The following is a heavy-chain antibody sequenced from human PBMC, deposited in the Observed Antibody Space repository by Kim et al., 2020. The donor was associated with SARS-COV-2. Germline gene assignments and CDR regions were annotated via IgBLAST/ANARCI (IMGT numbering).Heavy chain of an antibody. CDR2: IYYSGST. CDR1: GGSISSSSYY. D-gene: IGHD6-13*01. V-gene: IGHV4-39*01. CDR3: ASVRGIAAAVRRFDP. Sequence: SETLSLTCTVSGGSISSSSYYWGWIRQPPGKGLEWIGSIYYSGSTYYNPSLKSRVTISVDTSKNQFSLKLSSVTAADTAVYYCASVRGIAAAVRRFDPWGQGTLVTVSS. J-gene: IGHJ5*02.